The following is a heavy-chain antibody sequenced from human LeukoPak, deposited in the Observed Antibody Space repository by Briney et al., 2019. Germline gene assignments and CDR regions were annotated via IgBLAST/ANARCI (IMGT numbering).Heavy chain of an antibody. D-gene: IGHD3-10*01. CDR1: GYTFTFYY. CDR3: SRDWGSTMVRGVRDY. CDR2: INPDSGGT. V-gene: IGHV1-2*02. J-gene: IGHJ4*02. Sequence: ASVTVSCKASGYTFTFYYMHWMRQAHVQGLGWMGLINPDSGGTNYVQTFPGSVTMTTDRSISTSYMELNSLRSEDRAACYCSRDWGSTMVRGVRDYWGEGTMV.